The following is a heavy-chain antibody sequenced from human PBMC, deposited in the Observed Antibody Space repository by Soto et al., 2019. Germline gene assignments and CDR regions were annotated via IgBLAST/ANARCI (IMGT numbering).Heavy chain of an antibody. CDR1: GFNFDDYG. D-gene: IGHD2-2*02. CDR3: ARALLPATAIPGY. Sequence: GSLRLSCAASGFNFDDYGMSWVRQVPGKGLEWVSGINWNGGSTGYADSVKGRFTISRDNAKNSLYLQMNSLRAEDTALYHCARALLPATAIPGYWGQGTLVTVSS. CDR2: INWNGGST. V-gene: IGHV3-20*01. J-gene: IGHJ4*02.